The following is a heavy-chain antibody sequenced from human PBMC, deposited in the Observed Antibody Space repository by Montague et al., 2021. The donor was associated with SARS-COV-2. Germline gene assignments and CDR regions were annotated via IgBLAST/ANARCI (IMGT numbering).Heavy chain of an antibody. Sequence: SETLSLTCAVYDGSFSDYSWTWIRQPPGKGLEWIGEINHRGSTNYNPSLKSRVNISVDTSKNQFSLKMTYVTAADTAVYYCARGRQHINMVVVVVTGGEYYFDFWGQGTLVAVSS. J-gene: IGHJ4*02. CDR1: DGSFSDYS. CDR3: ARGRQHINMVVVVVTGGEYYFDF. D-gene: IGHD3-22*01. V-gene: IGHV4-34*01. CDR2: INHRGST.